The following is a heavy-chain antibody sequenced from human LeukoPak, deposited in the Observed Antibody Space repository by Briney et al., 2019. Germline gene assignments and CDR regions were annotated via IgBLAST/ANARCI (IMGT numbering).Heavy chain of an antibody. Sequence: PGGSLRLSCVASKRIFSRHWMSWVRQAPGKGLEWVANIKRDGSEEYYVDSVKGRFTISRDNAKNSLYLQMNSLRAEDTAVYYCAVDPYSSSFGAFVISGQGTMVTVSS. CDR1: KRIFSRHW. CDR2: IKRDGSEE. V-gene: IGHV3-7*04. CDR3: AVDPYSSSFGAFVI. D-gene: IGHD6-13*01. J-gene: IGHJ3*02.